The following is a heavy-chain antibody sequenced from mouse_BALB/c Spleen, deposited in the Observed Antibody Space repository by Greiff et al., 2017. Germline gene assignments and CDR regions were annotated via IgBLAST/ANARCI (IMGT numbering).Heavy chain of an antibody. CDR2: IWSGGST. CDR3: ASLYYGYGGFAY. V-gene: IGHV2-2*02. Sequence: VMLVESGPGLVQPSQSLSITCTASGFSLTSYGVHWVRQSPGKGLEWLGVIWSGGSTDYNAAFISRLSIRKDNSKSQVFLKMNSLQANDTAIYYCASLYYGYGGFAYWGQGTLVTVSA. CDR1: GFSLTSYG. J-gene: IGHJ3*01. D-gene: IGHD1-2*01.